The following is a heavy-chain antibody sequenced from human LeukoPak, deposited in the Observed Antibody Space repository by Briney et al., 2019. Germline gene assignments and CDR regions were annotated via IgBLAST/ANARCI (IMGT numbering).Heavy chain of an antibody. CDR3: ARCSGGSCYQPFDY. CDR1: GHTFTSYG. J-gene: IGHJ4*02. Sequence: ASVKVSCKASGHTFTSYGISWVRQAPGQGLEWMGWISAYNGNTNYAQKLQGRVTMTTDTSTSTAYMELRSLRSDDTAVYYCARCSGGSCYQPFDYWGQGTLVTVSS. CDR2: ISAYNGNT. D-gene: IGHD2-15*01. V-gene: IGHV1-18*01.